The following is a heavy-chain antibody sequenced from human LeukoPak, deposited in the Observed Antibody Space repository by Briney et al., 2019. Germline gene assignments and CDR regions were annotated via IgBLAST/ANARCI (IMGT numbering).Heavy chain of an antibody. D-gene: IGHD3/OR15-3a*01. CDR1: GFTFSDYW. J-gene: IGHJ4*02. CDR3: ARGTGNYYGY. CDR2: IKSDGSST. Sequence: GGSLRLSCAASGFTFSDYWMHWVRQAPGKGLVWVSRIKSDGSSTSYADSVKGRFTITRDSAKNTLYLQMYSLRAEDTAVYYCARGTGNYYGYWGQGTQVTVSS. V-gene: IGHV3-74*01.